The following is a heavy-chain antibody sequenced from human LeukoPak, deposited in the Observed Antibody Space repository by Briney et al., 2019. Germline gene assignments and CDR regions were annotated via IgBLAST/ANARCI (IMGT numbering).Heavy chain of an antibody. Sequence: QPGGSLRLSCAASGFTFSSYWMHWVRQAPGKGLVWVSRINSDGSSTSYADSVKGRFTISRDNAKNSLYLQMNSLRAEDTALYYCAKDIGSGSYYYFDYWGQGTLVTVSS. CDR2: INSDGSST. CDR1: GFTFSSYW. D-gene: IGHD3-10*01. J-gene: IGHJ4*02. CDR3: AKDIGSGSYYYFDY. V-gene: IGHV3-74*01.